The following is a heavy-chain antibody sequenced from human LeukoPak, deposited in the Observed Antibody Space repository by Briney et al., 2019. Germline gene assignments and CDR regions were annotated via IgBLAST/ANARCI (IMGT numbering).Heavy chain of an antibody. V-gene: IGHV3-66*01. D-gene: IGHD6-13*01. CDR3: AGGPKKQLIWGRASNGFDP. Sequence: GGSLRLSCGASGFTVSINYMSWVRQAPGKGLEWVSVIYSGGSTYYADSVKGRFTISRDNSKNTLYLNSLRGEDTAVYYCAGGPKKQLIWGRASNGFDPWGQGTLVTVSS. CDR1: GFTVSINY. CDR2: IYSGGST. J-gene: IGHJ5*02.